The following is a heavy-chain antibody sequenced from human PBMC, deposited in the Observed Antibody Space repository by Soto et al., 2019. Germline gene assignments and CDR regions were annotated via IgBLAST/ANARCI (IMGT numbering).Heavy chain of an antibody. J-gene: IGHJ6*02. CDR1: GVTFSTRA. V-gene: IGHV1-69*12. Sequence: QVQLVQSGAEVKKPGSWVKVSCEASGVTFSTRAISWVRQAPGQGLEWMGGIIPIAGTTNYPQKFQGRVTITADESTSTGYLELSSLTYEATAGYYCARGGVATVAAAIHYYYYYGMDVWGQGTTVTVSS. D-gene: IGHD6-13*01. CDR2: IIPIAGTT. CDR3: ARGGVATVAAAIHYYYYYGMDV.